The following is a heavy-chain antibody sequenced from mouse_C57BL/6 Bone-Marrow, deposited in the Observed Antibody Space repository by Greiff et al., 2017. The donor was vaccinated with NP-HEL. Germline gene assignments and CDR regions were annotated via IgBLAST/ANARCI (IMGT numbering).Heavy chain of an antibody. CDR3: ARRRILLFYFDY. Sequence: VQLQQSGPGLVKPSQSLSLTCSVTGYSITSGYYWNWIRQFPGNKLEWMGYISYDGSNNYNPSLKNRISITRDTSKNPFFLKLNSVTTEDTATYYCARRRILLFYFDYWGQGTTLTVSS. CDR1: GYSITSGYY. D-gene: IGHD1-1*01. CDR2: ISYDGSN. V-gene: IGHV3-6*01. J-gene: IGHJ2*01.